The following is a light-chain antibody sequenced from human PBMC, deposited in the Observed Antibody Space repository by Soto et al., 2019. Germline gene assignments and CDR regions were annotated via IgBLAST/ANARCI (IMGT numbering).Light chain of an antibody. CDR1: SSDVGSYNL. CDR3: CSYVGTSTYV. CDR2: EVS. J-gene: IGLJ1*01. V-gene: IGLV2-23*02. Sequence: QSALTQPASVSGSPGQSITISCTGTSSDVGSYNLVSWYQQHPGKVPKLMIYEVSKRPSGISNRFSGSKSGNTASLTISGLQAEDEADYYCCSYVGTSTYVFGTGTKLTVL.